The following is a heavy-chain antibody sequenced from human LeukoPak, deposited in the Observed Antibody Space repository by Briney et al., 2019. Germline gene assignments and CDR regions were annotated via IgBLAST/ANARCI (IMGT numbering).Heavy chain of an antibody. J-gene: IGHJ4*02. CDR2: ISGSGGST. D-gene: IGHD1-26*01. V-gene: IGHV3-23*01. CDR3: AKDLLTSVSYSDY. CDR1: GGSFSGYY. Sequence: ETLSLTCAVYGGSFSGYYWSWVRQAPGKGLEWVSAISGSGGSTYYADSVKGRFTISRDNSKSTLYLQMSSLRADDTAVYYCAKDLLTSVSYSDYWGQGTLVTVSA.